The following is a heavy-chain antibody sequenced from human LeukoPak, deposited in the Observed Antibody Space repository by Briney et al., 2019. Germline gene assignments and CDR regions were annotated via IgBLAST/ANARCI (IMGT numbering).Heavy chain of an antibody. CDR2: IIPIFGTA. J-gene: IGHJ4*02. CDR1: GGTFSSYA. Sequence: SVKVSCKASGGTFSSYAISWVRQAPGQGLEWMGGIIPIFGTANYAQKFQGRVTITADESTSTAYMELSSLRFEDTAVYYCARDSAKYGSGSYYRYYFDCWGQGTLVTVSS. CDR3: ARDSAKYGSGSYYRYYFDC. D-gene: IGHD3-10*01. V-gene: IGHV1-69*13.